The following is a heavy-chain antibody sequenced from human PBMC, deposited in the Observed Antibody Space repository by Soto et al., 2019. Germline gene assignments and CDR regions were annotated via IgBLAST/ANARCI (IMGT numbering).Heavy chain of an antibody. CDR1: GYTFTSYY. D-gene: IGHD3-22*01. J-gene: IGHJ4*02. Sequence: QVQLVQSGAEVKKPGASVKVSCKASGYTFTSYYMHWVRQAPGQGLEWMGIINPSGGSTSYAQKSQGRVTMTRDTSTSPVYMELSSLRSEDTAVYYCAVLGGSGHYYFDYWGQGTLVTVSS. V-gene: IGHV1-46*01. CDR2: INPSGGST. CDR3: AVLGGSGHYYFDY.